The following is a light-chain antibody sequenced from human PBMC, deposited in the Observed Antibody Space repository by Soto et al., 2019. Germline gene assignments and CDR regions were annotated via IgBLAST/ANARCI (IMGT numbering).Light chain of an antibody. CDR1: QSVSSY. Sequence: EIVLTQSPATLSLSPGERATLSCRASQSVSSYLAWYQQKPGQAPRLLMYDASNRATGITARFSGSGSGTDFTITISSLEPEDFAVYYCQERSNWTFGGGTKVEIK. V-gene: IGKV3-11*01. CDR3: QERSNWT. J-gene: IGKJ4*01. CDR2: DAS.